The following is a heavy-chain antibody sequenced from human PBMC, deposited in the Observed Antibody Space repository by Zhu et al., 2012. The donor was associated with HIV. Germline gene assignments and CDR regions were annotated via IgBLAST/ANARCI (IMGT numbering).Heavy chain of an antibody. CDR3: ARGRYESSGYCLDY. J-gene: IGHJ4*02. D-gene: IGHD3-22*01. CDR1: GGSISNYY. Sequence: QVQLQESGPGLVEPSETLSLTCSISGGSISNYYWTWIRQSAGKGLEWIGRIYSSGSTVYYPSLKSRVTMSLDTPRNQFSLRLTSVTAADTAVYYCARGRYESSGYCLDYWGQGILVTVTS. V-gene: IGHV4-4*07. CDR2: IYSSGST.